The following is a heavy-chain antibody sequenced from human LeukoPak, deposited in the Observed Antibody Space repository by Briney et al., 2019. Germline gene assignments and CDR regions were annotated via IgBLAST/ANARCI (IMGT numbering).Heavy chain of an antibody. V-gene: IGHV4-34*01. D-gene: IGHD6-13*01. J-gene: IGHJ4*02. CDR1: GGSFSGYY. CDR3: ARGPTRYSSSWYPHLYFDY. CDR2: INHSGST. Sequence: SETLSLTCAVYGGSFSGYYWSWIRQPPGKGLEWIGEINHSGSTNYNPSLKSRVTISVDTSKNQFSLKLSSATAADTAVYYCARGPTRYSSSWYPHLYFDYWGQGTLVTVSS.